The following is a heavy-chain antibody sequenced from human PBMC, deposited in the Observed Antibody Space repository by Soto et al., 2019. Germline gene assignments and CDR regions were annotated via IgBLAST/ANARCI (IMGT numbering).Heavy chain of an antibody. V-gene: IGHV3-7*05. J-gene: IGHJ4*02. CDR1: GFTFSNYW. D-gene: IGHD1-20*01. CDR3: ARLITPRVLDS. Sequence: EVQLLESGGGLVQPGGSLRLSCAASGFTFSNYWMSWVRQAPGKGLEWVANMKQDGSEKDYVGSVKGRFTISRDNAKNSLYLQMNSLTSDDTAVYYCARLITPRVLDSWGQGTLVTVSS. CDR2: MKQDGSEK.